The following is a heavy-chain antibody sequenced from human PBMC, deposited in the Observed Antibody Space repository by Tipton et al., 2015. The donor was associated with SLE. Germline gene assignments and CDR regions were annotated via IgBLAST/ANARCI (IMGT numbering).Heavy chain of an antibody. V-gene: IGHV4-30-2*01. CDR1: GGSISSGGYS. CDR2: IYHTGST. Sequence: LRLSCAVSGGSISSGGYSWSWIRQPPGKGLEWVGNIYHTGSTYYSQSLKSRVTISLDSSKSQFSLKLSSVTAADTAVYYCARDGIAVSGRGYFDCWGQGILVTVSS. D-gene: IGHD6-19*01. J-gene: IGHJ4*02. CDR3: ARDGIAVSGRGYFDC.